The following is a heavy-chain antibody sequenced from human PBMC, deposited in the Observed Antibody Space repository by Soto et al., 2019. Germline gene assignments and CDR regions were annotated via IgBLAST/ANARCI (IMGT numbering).Heavy chain of an antibody. CDR3: ARVAGSPDY. J-gene: IGHJ4*02. CDR1: GYTFTTYD. D-gene: IGHD1-26*01. CDR2: LNPKSGNT. Sequence: ASVKVSCKASGYTFTTYDFNWVRQAPGQGLEWMGWLNPKSGNTGSAQKFQGRVTMTRDFSISTVYMELSSLSSDDTAIYYCARVAGSPDYWGQGTLVTVSS. V-gene: IGHV1-8*01.